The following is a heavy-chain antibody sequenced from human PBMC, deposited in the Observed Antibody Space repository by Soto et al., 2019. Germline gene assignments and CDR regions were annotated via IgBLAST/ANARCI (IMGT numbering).Heavy chain of an antibody. CDR1: RGSISSYY. Sequence: QVQLQESGPGLVTPSETLSLTCTVSRGSISSYYWSWLRQPPGKGLEWIGYIYYSGTTNYNPSLESRLTLPVDTSKKQFSLKLTSVTAADTAVYFCARSVQSSGWDSWYFDLWGRGTLVPVSS. CDR2: IYYSGTT. CDR3: ARSVQSSGWDSWYFDL. D-gene: IGHD6-19*01. J-gene: IGHJ2*01. V-gene: IGHV4-59*01.